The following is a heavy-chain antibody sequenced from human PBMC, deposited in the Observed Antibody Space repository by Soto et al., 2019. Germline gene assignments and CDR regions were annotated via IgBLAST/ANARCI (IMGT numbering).Heavy chain of an antibody. D-gene: IGHD4-17*01. CDR2: ISAYNGNT. CDR3: AISRDYGDYFY. Sequence: ASVKVSCKASGYTFTSYGISWVLQAPGQGLEWMGWISAYNGNTNYAQKLQGRVTMTTDTSTSTAYMELRSLRSDDTAVYYCAISRDYGDYFYWGQGTLVTVSS. V-gene: IGHV1-18*01. J-gene: IGHJ4*02. CDR1: GYTFTSYG.